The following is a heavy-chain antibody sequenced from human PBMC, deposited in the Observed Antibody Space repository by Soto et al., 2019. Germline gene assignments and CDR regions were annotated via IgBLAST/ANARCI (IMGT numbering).Heavy chain of an antibody. CDR1: GFIFSRYS. J-gene: IGHJ4*02. D-gene: IGHD1-7*01. V-gene: IGHV3-48*02. CDR2: ISSSSTTT. CDR3: ARDIKEWELRYFDY. Sequence: PGGSLRLSSAASGFIFSRYSMNWVRQAPGKGLEWLSYISSSSTTTYYADSVKGRFTVSRDNALSTLFLQMNGLRDEDTAMYYCARDIKEWELRYFDYWGQGNLVTVSS.